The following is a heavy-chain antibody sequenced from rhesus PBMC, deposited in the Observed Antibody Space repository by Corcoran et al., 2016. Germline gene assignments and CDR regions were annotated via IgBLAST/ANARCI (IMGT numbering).Heavy chain of an antibody. CDR1: GSSLSSRYY. V-gene: IGHV4-122*02. CDR2: ITYSGST. J-gene: IGHJ4*01. CDR3: ARGDWGDYFDY. Sequence: QVQLQESGPGLVKPSATLSLTCAVSGSSLSSRYYWSWIPQPPGKGLEWIGYITYSGSTSYNPSLKSRVTISRDTSKNQFSLKLSSVTAADTAVYYCARGDWGDYFDYWGQGVLVTVSS. D-gene: IGHD3-34*01.